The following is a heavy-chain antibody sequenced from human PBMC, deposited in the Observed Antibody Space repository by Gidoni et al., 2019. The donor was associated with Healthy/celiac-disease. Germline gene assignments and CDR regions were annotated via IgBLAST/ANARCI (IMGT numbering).Heavy chain of an antibody. CDR1: GGSISSSSYY. V-gene: IGHV4-39*01. D-gene: IGHD3-22*01. CDR2: LYYSGST. Sequence: QLQLQESGPGLVKPSETLSLTCTVPGGSISSSSYYWGWLRQPPGKGLEGIGSLYYSGSTYYNPSLTSRVTISVDTSKNQFSLKLSSVIAADTAGYYCARHRYYDDSSGYYYNWFDPWGQGTLVTVSS. CDR3: ARHRYYDDSSGYYYNWFDP. J-gene: IGHJ5*02.